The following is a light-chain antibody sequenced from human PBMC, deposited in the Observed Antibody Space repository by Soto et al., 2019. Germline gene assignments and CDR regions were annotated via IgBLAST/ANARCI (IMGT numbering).Light chain of an antibody. V-gene: IGKV3-15*01. Sequence: EIVLTQSPVTLSVSPGERATLSCRASQTVGTNLAWFHQKPGQAPRLLFYGASTRATGIPVRFSGSGSGTEFTLTISSLQSEDFAVYYCHQYSRWPRTFGQGTTVEVK. CDR3: HQYSRWPRT. J-gene: IGKJ1*01. CDR2: GAS. CDR1: QTVGTN.